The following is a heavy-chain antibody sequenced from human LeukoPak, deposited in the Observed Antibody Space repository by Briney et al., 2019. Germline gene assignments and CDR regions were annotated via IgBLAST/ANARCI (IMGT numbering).Heavy chain of an antibody. D-gene: IGHD3-10*01. CDR2: FDPEDCQT. Sequence: GASVKVSCKVYGYTLTELSMHWVRQAPGKGLEWMGGFDPEDCQTIYAQKFQGRVTMTEDTSTNTAYMELSSLRSEGTAVYYCASEPKYYGVGSPFHYWGQGTLVTVSS. J-gene: IGHJ4*02. CDR1: GYTLTELS. CDR3: ASEPKYYGVGSPFHY. V-gene: IGHV1-24*01.